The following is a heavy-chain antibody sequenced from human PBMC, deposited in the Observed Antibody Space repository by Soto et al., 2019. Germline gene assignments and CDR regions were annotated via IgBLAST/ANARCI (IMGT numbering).Heavy chain of an antibody. CDR1: GYTFTGYY. D-gene: IGHD3-10*01. V-gene: IGHV1-2*04. CDR2: INPNSGGT. CDR3: ARSLRGFGSAGWAAAFDI. Sequence: ASVKVSCKASGYTFTGYYMHWVRQAPGQGLEWMGWINPNSGGTNYAQKFQGWVTMTRDTSISTAYMELSRLRSDDTAVYYCARSLRGFGSAGWAAAFDIWGQGTMVTVSS. J-gene: IGHJ3*02.